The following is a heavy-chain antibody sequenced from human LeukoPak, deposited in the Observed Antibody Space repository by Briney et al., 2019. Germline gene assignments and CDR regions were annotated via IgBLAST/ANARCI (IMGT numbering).Heavy chain of an antibody. D-gene: IGHD2-2*01. CDR3: ARAGRYCSNTSCFDWFDS. CDR1: GGSISSGSYY. J-gene: IGHJ5*01. V-gene: IGHV4-61*02. Sequence: SETLSLTCTVSGGSISSGSYYWSWIRQPAGKGLEWIGRIYASGSTNYNPSLKSRVTISVDTSKNQFSLKLSSVTAADTAVYYCARAGRYCSNTSCFDWFDSWGQGTLVTVSS. CDR2: IYASGST.